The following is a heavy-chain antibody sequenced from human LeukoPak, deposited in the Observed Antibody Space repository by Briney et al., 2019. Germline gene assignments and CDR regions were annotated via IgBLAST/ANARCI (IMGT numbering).Heavy chain of an antibody. D-gene: IGHD3-10*01. CDR3: ARSITMVRGVRGGYYFDY. CDR1: GGSISSGGYS. J-gene: IGHJ4*02. CDR2: IYHSGST. V-gene: IGHV4-30-2*01. Sequence: NPSQTLSLTCAVSGGSISSGGYSWSWIRQPPGKGLEWIGYIYHSGSTYYNPSLKSRVTISVDRSKNQFSLKLSSVTAADTAVYYCARSITMVRGVRGGYYFDYWGQGTLVTVSS.